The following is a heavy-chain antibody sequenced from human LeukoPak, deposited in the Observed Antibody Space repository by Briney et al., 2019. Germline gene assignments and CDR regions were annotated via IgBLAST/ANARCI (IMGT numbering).Heavy chain of an antibody. J-gene: IGHJ4*02. CDR1: AFTFSSYS. D-gene: IGHD3-22*01. CDR3: ARDRHKYNYDSGGYPPY. CDR2: ISSSSSTI. Sequence: GGSLRLSCAASAFTFSSYSMLWVRQAPGKGREWVSYISSSSSTIYYADSVKGRFTISRHNAENSLYLQMNTLITEDTAVYYCARDRHKYNYDSGGYPPYWGQGTLVTVSS. V-gene: IGHV3-48*01.